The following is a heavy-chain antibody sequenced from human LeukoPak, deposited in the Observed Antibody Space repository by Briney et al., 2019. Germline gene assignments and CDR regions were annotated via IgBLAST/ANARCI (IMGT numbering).Heavy chain of an antibody. CDR3: AKCSTSAYTTGWCNWIDP. D-gene: IGHD6-19*01. Sequence: GGSLRLSCVASGFTFTSDAMNWVRQAPGKGLEWVSSTVSRGTTQYADSVKGRFTVSGDTSKNTLYLQMNSLRADDTAVYYCAKCSTSAYTTGWCNWIDPWGQGTLVTVSS. CDR2: TVSRGTT. J-gene: IGHJ5*02. V-gene: IGHV3-23*01. CDR1: GFTFTSDA.